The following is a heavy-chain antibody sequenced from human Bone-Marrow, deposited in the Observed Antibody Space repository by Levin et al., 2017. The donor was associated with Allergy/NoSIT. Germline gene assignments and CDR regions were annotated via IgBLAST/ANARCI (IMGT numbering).Heavy chain of an antibody. J-gene: IGHJ6*02. V-gene: IGHV4-39*01. Sequence: SETLSLTCSVSSGSISSSSFYWVWIRQPPGKRLEWIGTIYYSGSTYYNPSLKSRVTISVDTSKNQFSLKLSSVTAADTAVYYCAGNEMVGYYYGMDVWGQGTAVTVSS. D-gene: IGHD2-15*01. CDR1: SGSISSSSFY. CDR3: AGNEMVGYYYGMDV. CDR2: IYYSGST.